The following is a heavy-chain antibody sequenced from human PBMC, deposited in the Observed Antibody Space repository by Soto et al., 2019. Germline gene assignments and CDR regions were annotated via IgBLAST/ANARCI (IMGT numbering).Heavy chain of an antibody. CDR2: FDPEDGET. CDR3: ATDGGNLGYCSGGSCYRGSLDAFDI. J-gene: IGHJ3*02. D-gene: IGHD2-15*01. V-gene: IGHV1-24*01. CDR1: GYTLTELS. Sequence: ASVKVSCKVSGYTLTELSMDWVRQAPGKGLEWMGGFDPEDGETIYAQKFQGRVTMTEDTSTDTAYMELSSLRSEDTAVYYCATDGGNLGYCSGGSCYRGSLDAFDIWGQGTMVTVSS.